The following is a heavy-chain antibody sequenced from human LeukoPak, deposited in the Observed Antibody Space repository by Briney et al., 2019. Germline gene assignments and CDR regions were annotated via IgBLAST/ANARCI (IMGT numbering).Heavy chain of an antibody. CDR2: INSDGSST. CDR1: GFTFSSYW. CDR3: ARSYCSSTSCYAADYYYGMDV. V-gene: IGHV3-74*01. Sequence: PGGSLRLSCAASGFTFSSYWMHWVRHAPGKGLVWVSRINSDGSSTSYADSVKGRFTISRDNAKNTLYLQMNSLRAEDTAVYYCARSYCSSTSCYAADYYYGMDVWGQGTTVTVSS. D-gene: IGHD2-2*01. J-gene: IGHJ6*02.